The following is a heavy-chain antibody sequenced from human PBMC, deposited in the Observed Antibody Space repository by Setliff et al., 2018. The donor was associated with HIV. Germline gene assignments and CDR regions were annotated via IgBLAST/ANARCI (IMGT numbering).Heavy chain of an antibody. CDR1: GGTFNTYV. V-gene: IGHV1-69*10. CDR3: ARGPEEGDCSGGSCYGNFDP. J-gene: IGHJ5*02. CDR2: IIPILGVA. Sequence: SVKVSCKASGGTFNTYVISWLRQAPGQGLEWMGGIIPILGVANYAQKSQGRLTITADKSTDTAYMELSSLKSDDTAVYYCARGPEEGDCSGGSCYGNFDPWGQGTLVTVSS. D-gene: IGHD2-15*01.